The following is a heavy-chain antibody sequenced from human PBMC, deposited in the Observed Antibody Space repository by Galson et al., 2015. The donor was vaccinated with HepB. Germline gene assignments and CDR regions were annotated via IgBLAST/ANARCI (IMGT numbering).Heavy chain of an antibody. CDR3: ARDRRNGDPVDY. D-gene: IGHD2-21*02. V-gene: IGHV1-2*06. Sequence: SVKVSCKASGYTFTGYYMHWVRQAPGQGLEWMGRINPNSGGTNYAQKFQGRVTMTRDTSISTAYMELSRLRSDDTAVYYCARDRRNGDPVDYWGQGTLVTVPS. CDR2: INPNSGGT. CDR1: GYTFTGYY. J-gene: IGHJ4*02.